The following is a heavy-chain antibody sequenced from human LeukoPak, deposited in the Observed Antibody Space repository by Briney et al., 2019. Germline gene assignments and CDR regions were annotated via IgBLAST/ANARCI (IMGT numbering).Heavy chain of an antibody. Sequence: ASVEVSCKASGGTFSSYAISWVRQAPGQGLEWMGGIIPIFGTANYAQKFQGRVTITADESTSTAYMELSSLRSEDTAVYYCASLLRYFDWLFAFDIWGQGAMVTVSS. J-gene: IGHJ3*02. CDR1: GGTFSSYA. CDR3: ASLLRYFDWLFAFDI. V-gene: IGHV1-69*13. D-gene: IGHD3-9*01. CDR2: IIPIFGTA.